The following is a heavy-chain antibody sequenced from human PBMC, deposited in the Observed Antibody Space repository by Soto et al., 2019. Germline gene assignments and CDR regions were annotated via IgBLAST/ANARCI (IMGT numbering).Heavy chain of an antibody. CDR3: ATSSGYNPGDAFDI. J-gene: IGHJ3*02. CDR2: IIPIFGTA. D-gene: IGHD3-22*01. V-gene: IGHV1-69*12. Sequence: QVQLVQSGAEVKKPGSSVKVSCKASGGTFSSYAISWVRQAPGQGLEWMGGIIPIFGTANYAQKFQGRVTITADEATSTAYMGLSSLRSEDTAVYYCATSSGYNPGDAFDIWGQGTMVTVSS. CDR1: GGTFSSYA.